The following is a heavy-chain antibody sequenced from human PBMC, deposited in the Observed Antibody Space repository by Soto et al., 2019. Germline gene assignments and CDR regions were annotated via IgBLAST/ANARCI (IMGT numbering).Heavy chain of an antibody. CDR2: ISPYKGNT. Sequence: VASVKVSCKASGYSFSSVGISWVRQAPGQGLEWMGWISPYKGNTYYAQRLQGRVTLTTDTSTSTAYMELSRLTSDDTAMYYCARTDYLFSTLTYYFDYWGQGTLVTVSS. V-gene: IGHV1-18*01. J-gene: IGHJ4*02. CDR3: ARTDYLFSTLTYYFDY. CDR1: GYSFSSVG. D-gene: IGHD3-16*01.